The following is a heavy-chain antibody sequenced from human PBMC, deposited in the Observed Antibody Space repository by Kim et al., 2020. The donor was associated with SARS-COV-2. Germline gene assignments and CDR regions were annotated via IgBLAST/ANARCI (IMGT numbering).Heavy chain of an antibody. V-gene: IGHV3-30-3*01. CDR3: ARATSGYRDYDLGY. CDR1: GFTFSSYA. J-gene: IGHJ4*02. D-gene: IGHD3-22*01. CDR2: ISYDGSNK. Sequence: GGSLRLSCAASGFTFSSYAMHWVRQAPGKGLEWVAVISYDGSNKYYADSVKGRFTISRDNSKNTLYLQMNSLRAEDTAVYYCARATSGYRDYDLGYWGQGTLVTVSS.